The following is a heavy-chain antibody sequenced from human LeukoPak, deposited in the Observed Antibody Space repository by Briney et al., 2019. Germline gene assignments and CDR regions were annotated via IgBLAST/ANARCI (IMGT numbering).Heavy chain of an antibody. Sequence: GASVKVSCKASGYTFTSYDINWVRQATGQGLEWMGWMNPNSGNTGYAQKFQGRVTMTRTTSISTVYMQLSSLRSEDTAVYYCVNSGYDFTHNYYFDYWGQGTLVTVSS. CDR3: VNSGYDFTHNYYFDY. V-gene: IGHV1-8*01. J-gene: IGHJ4*02. D-gene: IGHD5-12*01. CDR2: MNPNSGNT. CDR1: GYTFTSYD.